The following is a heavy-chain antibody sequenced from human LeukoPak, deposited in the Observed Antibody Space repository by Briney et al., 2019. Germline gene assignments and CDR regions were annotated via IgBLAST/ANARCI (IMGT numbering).Heavy chain of an antibody. Sequence: PSETLSLTCTVSGGSISSGSYYWSWIRQPAGKGLEWIGRIYTSGSTNYNPPLKSRVTISVDTSKNQFSLKLSSVTAADTAVYYCARDISRFSGAFDIWGQGTMVTVSS. V-gene: IGHV4-61*02. CDR1: GGSISSGSYY. D-gene: IGHD2/OR15-2a*01. CDR2: IYTSGST. CDR3: ARDISRFSGAFDI. J-gene: IGHJ3*02.